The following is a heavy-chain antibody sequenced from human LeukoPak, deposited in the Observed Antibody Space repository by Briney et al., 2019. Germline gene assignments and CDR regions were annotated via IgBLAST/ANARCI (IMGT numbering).Heavy chain of an antibody. V-gene: IGHV3-21*01. D-gene: IGHD3-22*01. CDR1: GFTFRSYS. J-gene: IGHJ4*02. Sequence: PGGSLRLSCAASGFTFRSYSMNWVRQAPGKGRWWVSSIGGRNGYIYYANSVKGLFTIFSDNAKNSLYLQMNGLRAEDTAVYYCARTAIGYSDSSGYYFDYWGQGTLVTVSS. CDR3: ARTAIGYSDSSGYYFDY. CDR2: IGGRNGYI.